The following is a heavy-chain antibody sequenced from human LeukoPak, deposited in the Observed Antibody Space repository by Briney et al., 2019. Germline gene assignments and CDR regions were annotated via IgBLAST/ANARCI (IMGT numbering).Heavy chain of an antibody. CDR1: GFTFSSYA. J-gene: IGHJ1*01. V-gene: IGHV3-23*01. CDR2: ISGSGGST. CDR3: ARGLYYYDSSGYYGEYFQH. D-gene: IGHD3-22*01. Sequence: GGSLRLSCAASGFTFSSYAMSWVRQAPGKGLEWVSAISGSGGSTYCADSVKGRFTISRDNSKNTLYLQMNSLRAEDTAVYYCARGLYYYDSSGYYGEYFQHWGQGTLVTVSS.